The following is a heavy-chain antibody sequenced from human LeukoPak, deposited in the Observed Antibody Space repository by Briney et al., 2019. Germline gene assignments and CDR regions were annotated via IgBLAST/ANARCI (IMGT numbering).Heavy chain of an antibody. CDR2: VNPNSGHT. V-gene: IGHV1-8*01. J-gene: IGHJ4*02. CDR1: GYTXTGYD. CDR3: ARGAPGSYCSGGSCPYFDY. Sequence: ASVKVSCXASGYTXTGYDVHWVRQATGQGLEWMGWVNPNSGHTGYAQKFQGRVTMTTNTSISTAYMELSSLRSEDTAVYYCARGAPGSYCSGGSCPYFDYWGQGTLVSVSS. D-gene: IGHD2-15*01.